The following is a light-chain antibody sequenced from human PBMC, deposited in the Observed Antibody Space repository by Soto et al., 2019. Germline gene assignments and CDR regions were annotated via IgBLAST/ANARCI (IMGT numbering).Light chain of an antibody. CDR2: EGS. CDR3: CSYAGSSTHVV. V-gene: IGLV2-23*01. Sequence: QSALTQPASVSGSPGQSITISCTGTSSDDGSYNFVSWYQQHPGKAPKLMIYEGSKRPSGVSNRFSGSKSGNTASLTISGLQAEDEADYYCCSYAGSSTHVVFGGGTKLTVL. CDR1: SSDDGSYNF. J-gene: IGLJ2*01.